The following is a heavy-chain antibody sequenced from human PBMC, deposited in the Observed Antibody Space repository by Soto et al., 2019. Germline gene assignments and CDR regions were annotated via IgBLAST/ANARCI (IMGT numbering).Heavy chain of an antibody. CDR3: ARGPGSTSGTYYMDV. J-gene: IGHJ6*03. V-gene: IGHV1-18*01. Sequence: ASVKVSCKASGYSFTNYGFCWVRQVPGQGLEWMGYISPSSGYTTYAPNLQERVIMTTDSSTTTVYMELRSLTSDDTAVYYCARGPGSTSGTYYMDVWGKGTMVTVSS. D-gene: IGHD5-12*01. CDR2: ISPSSGYT. CDR1: GYSFTNYG.